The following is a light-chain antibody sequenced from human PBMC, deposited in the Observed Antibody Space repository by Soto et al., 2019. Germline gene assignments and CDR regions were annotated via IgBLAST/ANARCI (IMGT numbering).Light chain of an antibody. CDR3: SSFTTTSTLYV. CDR2: EVS. Sequence: QSALTQPASVSGSPGQSITISCTGTSSDVGGHDYVSWYQQHPGKAPKLMIYEVSDRPSGVSNRFSGSKSGNTASLTISGLRADDEADYYCSSFTTTSTLYVFGTGTKVTVL. CDR1: SSDVGGHDY. V-gene: IGLV2-14*01. J-gene: IGLJ1*01.